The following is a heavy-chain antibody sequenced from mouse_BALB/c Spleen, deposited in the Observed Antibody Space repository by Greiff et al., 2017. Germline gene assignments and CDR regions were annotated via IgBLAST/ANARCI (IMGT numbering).Heavy chain of an antibody. CDR1: GYTFTSYT. D-gene: IGHD1-1*02. CDR2: INPSSGYT. CDR3: ARTHYGAMDY. V-gene: IGHV1-4*01. Sequence: QVQLQQSGAELARPGASVKMSCKASGYTFTSYTMHWVKQRPGQGLEWIGYINPSSGYTNYNQKFKDKATLTADKSSGTAYMQLSSLTSEDSAVYYCARTHYGAMDYWGQGTSVTVSS. J-gene: IGHJ4*01.